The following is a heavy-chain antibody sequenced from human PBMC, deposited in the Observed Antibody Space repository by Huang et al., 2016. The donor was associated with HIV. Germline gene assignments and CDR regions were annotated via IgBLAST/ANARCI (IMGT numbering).Heavy chain of an antibody. D-gene: IGHD2-2*01. CDR3: ARAGYCSDTSCPRWFDP. CDR1: GGSFSGYY. V-gene: IGHV4-34*01. J-gene: IGHJ5*02. Sequence: QVQLQQWGAGLLKPSETLSLTCAVYGGSFSGYYWRWSRQPPGKGLEWIGEINHNGRTNYNPSLKSRVTISVDRSKRQFSLKLNSVTAADTALYYCARAGYCSDTSCPRWFDPWGQGTLVTVSS. CDR2: INHNGRT.